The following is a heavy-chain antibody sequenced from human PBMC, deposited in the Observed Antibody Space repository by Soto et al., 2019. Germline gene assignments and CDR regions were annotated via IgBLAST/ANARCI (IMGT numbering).Heavy chain of an antibody. CDR2: IWYDGSNK. D-gene: IGHD3-3*01. CDR3: ARPNGDYYDFWSGYAPLAY. CDR1: GFNLSSYG. Sequence: GGSLRLSCAASGFNLSSYGMHWVRQAPGKGLEWVAVIWYDGSNKYYADSVKGRFTISRDNSKNTLYLQMNSLRAEDTAVYYCARPNGDYYDFWSGYAPLAYWGQGTLVTVSS. V-gene: IGHV3-33*01. J-gene: IGHJ4*02.